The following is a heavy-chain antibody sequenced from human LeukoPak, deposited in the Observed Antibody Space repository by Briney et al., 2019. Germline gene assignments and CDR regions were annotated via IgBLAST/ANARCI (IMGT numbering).Heavy chain of an antibody. D-gene: IGHD2-2*01. J-gene: IGHJ6*03. Sequence: SQTLSLTCTVSGGSISSGSYYWSWIRQPAGKGLEWIGRIYTSGSTNYNPSLKSRVTISVDTSKNQFSLKLSSVTAADTAVYYCATEGGSAPAAKGTGFFYYYYYYMDVWGKGTTVTVSS. CDR2: IYTSGST. CDR1: GGSISSGSYY. V-gene: IGHV4-61*02. CDR3: ATEGGSAPAAKGTGFFYYYYYYMDV.